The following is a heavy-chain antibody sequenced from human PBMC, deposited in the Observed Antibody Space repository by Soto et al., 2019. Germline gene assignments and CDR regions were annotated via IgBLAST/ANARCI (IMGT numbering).Heavy chain of an antibody. Sequence: PSETLSLTCTVSGGSISSYYGSWIRQPPGKGLEWIGYIYYSGSTNYNPSLKSRVTISVDTSKNQFSLKLSSVTAADTAVYFCARGGGPLHPTDFWGQGTLVTVSS. V-gene: IGHV4-59*01. CDR2: IYYSGST. CDR3: ARGGGPLHPTDF. J-gene: IGHJ4*02. CDR1: GGSISSYY. D-gene: IGHD3-16*01.